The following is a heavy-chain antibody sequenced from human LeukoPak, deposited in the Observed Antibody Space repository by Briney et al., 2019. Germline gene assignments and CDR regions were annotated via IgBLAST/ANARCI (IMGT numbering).Heavy chain of an antibody. Sequence: GASVKVSCKASGYTFTAYYIHWVRQAPGQGLEWMGWISPNSGGTDYAQKLQGRVTMTTHTSTSTAYMELRSLRSDDTAVYYCARDRYCSITKCYNWFDPWGQGTLVTVSS. CDR2: ISPNSGGT. CDR3: ARDRYCSITKCYNWFDP. D-gene: IGHD2-2*01. V-gene: IGHV1-2*02. CDR1: GYTFTAYY. J-gene: IGHJ5*02.